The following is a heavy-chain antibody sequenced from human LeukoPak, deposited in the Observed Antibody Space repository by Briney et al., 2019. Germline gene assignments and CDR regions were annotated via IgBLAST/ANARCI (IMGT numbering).Heavy chain of an antibody. D-gene: IGHD3-22*01. CDR2: ISGSGDNT. Sequence: PGGSLRLSCAASGFFFSGYVMNWVRQAPGKGLEWVSTISGSGDNTYYADSVKGRFTISRDNSKNTLYLQMNSLRAEDTALYYCAKSSYYDTSGSYREYYFDYWGQGALVTVSS. CDR1: GFFFSGYV. J-gene: IGHJ4*02. CDR3: AKSSYYDTSGSYREYYFDY. V-gene: IGHV3-23*01.